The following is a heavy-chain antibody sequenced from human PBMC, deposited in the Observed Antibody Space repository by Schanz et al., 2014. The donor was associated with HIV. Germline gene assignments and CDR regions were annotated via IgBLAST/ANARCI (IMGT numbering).Heavy chain of an antibody. CDR2: IWYDGNSK. D-gene: IGHD3-10*01. CDR1: GFSFSSYV. Sequence: QVQVVESGGGVVQPGRSLRLSCAASGFSFSSYVMHWVRQAPGKGLEWVAVIWYDGNSKYYADSVKGRFTISRDNFKNTLDLQMDSLRPDDTAVYYCARENPLYYYLHGGPFDIWGQGTMVTVS. J-gene: IGHJ3*02. V-gene: IGHV3-33*01. CDR3: ARENPLYYYLHGGPFDI.